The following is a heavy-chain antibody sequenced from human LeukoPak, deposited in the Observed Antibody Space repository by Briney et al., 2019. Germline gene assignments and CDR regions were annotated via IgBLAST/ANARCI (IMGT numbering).Heavy chain of an antibody. CDR2: INHSGST. CDR3: AVVPAAHFDY. Sequence: SETLSLICAVYGGSFSGYYWSWIRQPPGKGLEWIGEINHSGSTNYNPSLKSRVTISVDTSKNQFSLKLSSVTAADTAVYYCAVVPAAHFDYWGQGTLVTVSS. CDR1: GGSFSGYY. V-gene: IGHV4-34*01. J-gene: IGHJ4*02. D-gene: IGHD2-2*01.